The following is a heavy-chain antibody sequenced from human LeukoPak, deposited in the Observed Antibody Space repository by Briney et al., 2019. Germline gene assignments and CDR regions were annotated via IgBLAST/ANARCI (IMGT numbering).Heavy chain of an antibody. V-gene: IGHV3-23*01. CDR3: AKTAMMHYYYYMDV. D-gene: IGHD3-16*01. CDR1: GFTFISYA. CDR2: ISGSGGST. Sequence: GGSLRLSCAASGFTFISYAMSWVRQAPGKGLEWVSAISGSGGSTYYADSVKGRFTISRDNSKNTLYLQMNSLRAEDTAVYYCAKTAMMHYYYYMDVWGKGTTVTVSS. J-gene: IGHJ6*03.